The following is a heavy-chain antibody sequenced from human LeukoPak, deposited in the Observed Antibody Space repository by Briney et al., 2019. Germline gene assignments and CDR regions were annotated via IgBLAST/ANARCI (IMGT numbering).Heavy chain of an antibody. CDR2: INSFGGGI. Sequence: GGSLRLSCAASGFTFSSYAMSWVRQAPEKGLEWVSAINSFGGGIYYTDSAKGRFTISRDNSKKTLYLQMNGLRAEDTAIYYCAKYTGDSSRTFDYWGQGTLVTVSS. CDR1: GFTFSSYA. J-gene: IGHJ4*02. D-gene: IGHD7-27*01. V-gene: IGHV3-23*01. CDR3: AKYTGDSSRTFDY.